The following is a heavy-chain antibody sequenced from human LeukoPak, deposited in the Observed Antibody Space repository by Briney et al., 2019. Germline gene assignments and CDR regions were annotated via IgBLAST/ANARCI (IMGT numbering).Heavy chain of an antibody. J-gene: IGHJ6*02. CDR1: GGSISSYY. Sequence: PSETLSLTCTVSGGSISSYYWNWIRQPPGKGLEWIGYIYYSGSTNYNPSLQSRVTILVDKSKNQFSLKLSSVTAADTAVYYCARDVRYYDSSGYRSIHYGMDVWGQGTTITDS. D-gene: IGHD3-22*01. CDR2: IYYSGST. CDR3: ARDVRYYDSSGYRSIHYGMDV. V-gene: IGHV4-59*01.